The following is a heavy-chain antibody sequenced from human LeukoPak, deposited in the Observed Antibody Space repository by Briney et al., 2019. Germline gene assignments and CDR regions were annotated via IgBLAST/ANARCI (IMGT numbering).Heavy chain of an antibody. CDR3: TRISSLAVAGIN. J-gene: IGHJ4*02. CDR1: GLHFSGTA. Sequence: VGSLRLSCAASGLHFSGTAMSWVRQAPGKGLEWVSYICSSGCTIYYADSVKGRFTISRDNAKNSLYLQMNSLRAEDTAAYYCTRISSLAVAGINWGQGTLVTVSS. D-gene: IGHD6-19*01. V-gene: IGHV3-48*03. CDR2: ICSSGCTI.